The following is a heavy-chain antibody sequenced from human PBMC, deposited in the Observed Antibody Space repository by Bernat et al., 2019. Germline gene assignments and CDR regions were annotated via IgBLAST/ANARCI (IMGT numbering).Heavy chain of an antibody. Sequence: QVQLQQSGPGLVKPSQTLSLTCAISGDSVSSNSAAWNWIRQSPSRGLEWLGRTYYRSKWYNDYAVSVKSRITINPDTSKNQFSLQLNSVTPEDTAVYYCARGGLDAYYYGSGSYLGYNWFDPWGQGTLVTVSS. V-gene: IGHV6-1*01. D-gene: IGHD3-10*01. CDR1: GDSVSSNSAA. CDR3: ARGGLDAYYYGSGSYLGYNWFDP. CDR2: TYYRSKWYN. J-gene: IGHJ5*02.